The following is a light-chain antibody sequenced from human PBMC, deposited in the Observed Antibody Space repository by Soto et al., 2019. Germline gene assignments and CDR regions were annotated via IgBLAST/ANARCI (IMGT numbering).Light chain of an antibody. V-gene: IGKV1-39*01. Sequence: DIQMTQSPSSLSASVGDRVTITCRASQSISTYLNWYQQKPGKAPQLLIYAASSLQSGVPSRFSGSGSGTDFTLTISSLQPEDFATYYCQQSYSTPVTFGPGTKVDI. CDR3: QQSYSTPVT. J-gene: IGKJ3*01. CDR1: QSISTY. CDR2: AAS.